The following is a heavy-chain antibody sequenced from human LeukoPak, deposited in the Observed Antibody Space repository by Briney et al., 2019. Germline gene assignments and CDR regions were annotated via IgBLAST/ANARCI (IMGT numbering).Heavy chain of an antibody. D-gene: IGHD3-22*01. CDR1: GYTFTSYA. Sequence: ASVKVSCKASGYTFTSYAMNWVRQAPGQGLEWMGWINTNTGNPTYAQGFTGRFVFSLDTSVSTAYLQISSLKAEDTAVYYCARVPINYDSSGYYSRTYYFDYWGQGTLVTVSS. CDR3: ARVPINYDSSGYYSRTYYFDY. V-gene: IGHV7-4-1*02. CDR2: INTNTGNP. J-gene: IGHJ4*02.